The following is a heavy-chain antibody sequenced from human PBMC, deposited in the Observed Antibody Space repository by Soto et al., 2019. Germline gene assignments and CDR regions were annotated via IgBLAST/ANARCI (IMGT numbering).Heavy chain of an antibody. CDR1: GGSISSYY. D-gene: IGHD6-19*01. CDR2: IYYSGST. CDR3: ASAIRSGWFSC. J-gene: IGHJ4*02. Sequence: QVQLQESGPGLVKPSETLSLTCTVSGGSISSYYWSWIRQPPGKGLEWIGYIYYSGSTNYNPSLKSXXTXSXDTSQSQFSLKLSSVTAADTAVYYCASAIRSGWFSCWGQGTLVTVSS. V-gene: IGHV4-59*08.